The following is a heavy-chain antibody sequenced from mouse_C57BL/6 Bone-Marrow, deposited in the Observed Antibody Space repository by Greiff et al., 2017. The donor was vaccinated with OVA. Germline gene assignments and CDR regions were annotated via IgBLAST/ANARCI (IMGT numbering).Heavy chain of an antibody. CDR3: AREAHYYGSLDY. J-gene: IGHJ2*01. CDR2: IAPEDGET. CDR1: GFNITDSY. V-gene: IGHV14-2*01. Sequence: VQLQQSGAELVKPGASVKLSCTASGFNITDSYMHWVKQRTEQGLEWIGRIAPEDGETKYAPTFQGKATITADTSSNTAYLQLSSLTSEDTAVYYCAREAHYYGSLDYWGQGTTLTVSS. D-gene: IGHD1-1*01.